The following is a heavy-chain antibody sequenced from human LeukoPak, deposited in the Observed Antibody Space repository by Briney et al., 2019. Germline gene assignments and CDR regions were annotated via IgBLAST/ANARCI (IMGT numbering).Heavy chain of an antibody. V-gene: IGHV3-53*01. CDR3: ARAHDILTGPGEYLGY. Sequence: GGSLRLSCAASGFTVSSNYMSWVRQAPGKGLEWVSVIYSGGSTYYADSVKGRFTISRDNSKNTLYLQMNSLRAEDTAVYYCARAHDILTGPGEYLGYWGQGTLVTVSS. J-gene: IGHJ4*02. D-gene: IGHD3-9*01. CDR1: GFTVSSNY. CDR2: IYSGGST.